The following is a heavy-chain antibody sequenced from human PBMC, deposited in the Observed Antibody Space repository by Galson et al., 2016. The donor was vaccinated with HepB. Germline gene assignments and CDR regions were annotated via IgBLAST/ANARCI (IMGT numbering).Heavy chain of an antibody. Sequence: SETLSLTCTVSGGSVGSVSHHWGWIRQPPGKGLEWIGSIHSSGKTYYSPSLVRRLAISIDTSMNHFPLALSSLTAADTAVYYCAREYASSVDDWGQGTLVTVSS. CDR1: GGSVGSVSHH. CDR2: IHSSGKT. J-gene: IGHJ4*02. CDR3: AREYASSVDD. V-gene: IGHV4-39*02. D-gene: IGHD2-8*01.